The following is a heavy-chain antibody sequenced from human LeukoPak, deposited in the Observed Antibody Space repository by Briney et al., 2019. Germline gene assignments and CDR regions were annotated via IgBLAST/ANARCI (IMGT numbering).Heavy chain of an antibody. Sequence: PGGSLRLSCAASGFTFDDYAMHWVRQAPGKGLEWVSGISWNSGSIGYADSVKGRFTISRDNAKNSLYLQMNSLRAEDTALYYCAKDRAFEYSSPLTLSYFDYWGQGTLVTVSS. CDR2: ISWNSGSI. J-gene: IGHJ4*02. V-gene: IGHV3-9*01. CDR3: AKDRAFEYSSPLTLSYFDY. CDR1: GFTFDDYA. D-gene: IGHD6-6*01.